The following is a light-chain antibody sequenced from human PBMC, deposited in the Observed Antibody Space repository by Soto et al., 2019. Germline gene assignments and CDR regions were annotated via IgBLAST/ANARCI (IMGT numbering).Light chain of an antibody. CDR1: QNIDNK. Sequence: EIVMTQSPATLSVSPGERATLSCRASQNIDNKLVWYQQKPGQVPRLLIYDASTRATGIPARFSGSGSGTKFTLTISSLQSEDFACYYCQQFHYWWTFGQGTKVDIK. J-gene: IGKJ1*01. CDR3: QQFHYWWT. CDR2: DAS. V-gene: IGKV3-15*01.